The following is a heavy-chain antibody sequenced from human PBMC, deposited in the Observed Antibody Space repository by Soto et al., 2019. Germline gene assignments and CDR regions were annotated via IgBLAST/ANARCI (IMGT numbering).Heavy chain of an antibody. CDR1: GGSITSSYY. V-gene: IGHV4-39*01. D-gene: IGHD2-2*02. CDR3: ATIPATTIITDY. Sequence: SDTLSLICTVSGGSITSSYYWGWIRQPPGKGLEWIGSIYYSGSTYYNPSLKSRVTISVDTSKNQFSLKLSSVTAADTAVYYCATIPATTIITDYWGQGTLVTVS. CDR2: IYYSGST. J-gene: IGHJ4*02.